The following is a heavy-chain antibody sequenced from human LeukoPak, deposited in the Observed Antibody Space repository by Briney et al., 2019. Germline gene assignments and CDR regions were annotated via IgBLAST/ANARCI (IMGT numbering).Heavy chain of an antibody. V-gene: IGHV4-39*07. CDR3: ARDREQQWLVPSPWFDP. Sequence: PSETLSLTCTVSGASISSSSYYWGWIRQPPGKGLEWIGRIYTSGSTNYNPSLKSRVTMSVDTSKNQFSLKLSSVTAADTAVYYCARDREQQWLVPSPWFDPWGQGTLVTVSS. D-gene: IGHD6-19*01. CDR1: GASISSSSYY. CDR2: IYTSGST. J-gene: IGHJ5*02.